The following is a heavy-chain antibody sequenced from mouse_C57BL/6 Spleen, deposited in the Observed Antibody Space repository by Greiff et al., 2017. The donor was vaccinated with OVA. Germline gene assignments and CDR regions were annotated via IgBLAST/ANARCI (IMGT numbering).Heavy chain of an antibody. CDR2: INYDGSST. Sequence: EVHLVESEGGLVQPGSSMKLSCTASGFTFSDYYMAWVRQVPEKGLEWVANINYDGSSTYYLDSLKSRFIISRDNAKNILYLQMSSLKSEDTATYYGAREGGYGYDDNYYAMDYWGQGTSVTVSS. J-gene: IGHJ4*01. V-gene: IGHV5-16*01. D-gene: IGHD2-2*01. CDR3: AREGGYGYDDNYYAMDY. CDR1: GFTFSDYY.